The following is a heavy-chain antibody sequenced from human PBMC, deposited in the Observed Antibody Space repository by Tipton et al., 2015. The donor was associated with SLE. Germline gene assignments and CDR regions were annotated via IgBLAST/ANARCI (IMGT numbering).Heavy chain of an antibody. Sequence: TLSLTCTVSGSSITAYYWVWMRQPPGKGLEWLGHMYYSGTTNDNPSLRSRVTMSVDTSMNQISLNLSSVTAADTAVYFCVRFAYSGNYDYDYWGQGILVTVSS. V-gene: IGHV4-59*07. CDR2: MYYSGTT. D-gene: IGHD1-26*01. CDR3: VRFAYSGNYDYDY. J-gene: IGHJ4*02. CDR1: GSSITAYY.